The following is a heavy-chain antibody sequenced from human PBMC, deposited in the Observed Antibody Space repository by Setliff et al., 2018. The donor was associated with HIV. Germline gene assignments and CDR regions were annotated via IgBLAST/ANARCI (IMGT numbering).Heavy chain of an antibody. J-gene: IGHJ5*02. CDR3: ASRENPSGGYPKGWFDP. Sequence: SETLSLTCTLYGGSLTNFWWTWIRQSPGKGLEWIGEIVDSGSTTYNPSLKSRVTISLDTSKKQFSLKLKSVTAADAAVYYCASRENPSGGYPKGWFDPWSQGSLVTVSS. CDR2: IVDSGST. V-gene: IGHV4-34*12. D-gene: IGHD2-15*01. CDR1: GGSLTNFW.